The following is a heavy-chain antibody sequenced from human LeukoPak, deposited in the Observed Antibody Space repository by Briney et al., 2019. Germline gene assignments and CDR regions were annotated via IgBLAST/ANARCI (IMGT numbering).Heavy chain of an antibody. Sequence: SETLSHTCTVSGGSISSSSYYWGWVRQPPGKGLEWIGSIYYSGSTYYNPSLKSRVTISVDTSKNQFSLKLSSVTAADTAVYYCARHRSALDWGQGTLVTVSS. V-gene: IGHV4-39*01. D-gene: IGHD6-19*01. J-gene: IGHJ4*02. CDR2: IYYSGST. CDR1: GGSISSSSYY. CDR3: ARHRSALD.